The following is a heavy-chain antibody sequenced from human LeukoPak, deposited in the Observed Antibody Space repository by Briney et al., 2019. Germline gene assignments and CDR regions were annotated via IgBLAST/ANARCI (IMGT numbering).Heavy chain of an antibody. V-gene: IGHV4-34*01. D-gene: IGHD3-3*01. CDR1: GGSFSGYY. CDR2: IYYSGST. CDR3: ARGVNSYYDFWSGYYYFDY. Sequence: PSETLSLTCAVYGGSFSGYYWGWIRQPPGKGLEWIGSIYYSGSTYYNPSLKSRVTISVDTSKNQFSLKLSSVTAADTAVYYCARGVNSYYDFWSGYYYFDYWGQGTLVTVSS. J-gene: IGHJ4*02.